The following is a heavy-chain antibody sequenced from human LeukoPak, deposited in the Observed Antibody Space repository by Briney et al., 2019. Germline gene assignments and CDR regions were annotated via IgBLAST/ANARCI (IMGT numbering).Heavy chain of an antibody. CDR3: AREKDRYCSGGSCYFAGMDV. J-gene: IGHJ6*02. V-gene: IGHV3-7*03. CDR2: IKQDGSEK. D-gene: IGHD2-15*01. Sequence: PGGSLRLSCVASGFTFSSYWMSWVRQAPGKGLEWVANIKQDGSEKYYVDSVKGRFTISRDNAKNSLYLQMNSLRAEDTAVYYCAREKDRYCSGGSCYFAGMDVWGQGTTVTVSS. CDR1: GFTFSSYW.